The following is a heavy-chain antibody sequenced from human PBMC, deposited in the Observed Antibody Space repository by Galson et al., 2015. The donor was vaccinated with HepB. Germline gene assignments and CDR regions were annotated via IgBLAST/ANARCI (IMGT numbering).Heavy chain of an antibody. CDR1: GFTFSSYN. V-gene: IGHV3-21*01. Sequence: SLRLSCAASGFTFSSYNMNWVRQAPGKGLEWVSSISSRSSYIYYADSVKGRFTISRDNAKNSLYLHMNSLRAEDTAVYYCARDFLDGNAFDIWGQGTLVTVSS. CDR2: ISSRSSYI. J-gene: IGHJ3*02. D-gene: IGHD3/OR15-3a*01. CDR3: ARDFLDGNAFDI.